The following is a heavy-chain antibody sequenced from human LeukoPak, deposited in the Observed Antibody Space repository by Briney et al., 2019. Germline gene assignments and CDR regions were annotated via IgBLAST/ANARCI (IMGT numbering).Heavy chain of an antibody. CDR1: GFTFSSYG. CDR3: AKDGDIVVVVAATRHYYMDV. V-gene: IGHV3-23*01. J-gene: IGHJ6*03. CDR2: ISGSGGST. Sequence: PGGSLRLSCAASGFTFSSYGMSWVRQAPGKGLEWVSAISGSGGSTYYADSVKGRFTISRDNSKNTLYLQMNSLRAEDTAVYYCAKDGDIVVVVAATRHYYMDVWGKGTTVTVSS. D-gene: IGHD2-15*01.